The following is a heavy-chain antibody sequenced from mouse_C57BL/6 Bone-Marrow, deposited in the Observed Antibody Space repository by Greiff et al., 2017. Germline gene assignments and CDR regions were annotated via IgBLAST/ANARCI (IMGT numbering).Heavy chain of an antibody. Sequence: VQLKQSGAELVRPGASVKLSCTASGFNIKDDYMHWVKQRPEQGLEWIGWIDPENGDTEYASKFQGKATITADTSSNTAYLQLSSLTSEDTAVYYCTTDYGKVDYWGQGTSVTVSS. CDR2: IDPENGDT. V-gene: IGHV14-4*01. CDR3: TTDYGKVDY. D-gene: IGHD1-1*01. J-gene: IGHJ4*01. CDR1: GFNIKDDY.